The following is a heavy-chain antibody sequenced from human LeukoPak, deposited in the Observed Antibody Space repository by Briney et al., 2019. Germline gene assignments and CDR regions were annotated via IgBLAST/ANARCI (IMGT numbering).Heavy chain of an antibody. D-gene: IGHD3-9*01. CDR3: TTDFNILTGYYKAFGGGY. CDR1: GFTFSNAW. V-gene: IGHV3-15*01. Sequence: GGSLRLSCAASGFTFSNAWMSWVRQAPGEGLEWVGRIKSKTDGGTTDYAAPVKGRFTISRDDSKNTLYLQMNSLKTEDTAVYYCTTDFNILTGYYKAFGGGYWGQGTLVTVSS. J-gene: IGHJ4*02. CDR2: IKSKTDGGTT.